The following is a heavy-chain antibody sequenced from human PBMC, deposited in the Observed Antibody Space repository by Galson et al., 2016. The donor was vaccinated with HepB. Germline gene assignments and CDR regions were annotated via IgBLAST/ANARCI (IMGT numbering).Heavy chain of an antibody. Sequence: PALVKPTQTLTLTCTFSGFSLSTRGVGVGWIRQPPGKALEWLALIYWDDDKYYSPSLESRLTITKDTSKNQVVLTMTNMDPVDTGTYYCAHSLWVEFNNDYWGQGTLVTVSS. V-gene: IGHV2-5*02. D-gene: IGHD3-10*01. J-gene: IGHJ4*02. CDR3: AHSLWVEFNNDY. CDR1: GFSLSTRGVG. CDR2: IYWDDDK.